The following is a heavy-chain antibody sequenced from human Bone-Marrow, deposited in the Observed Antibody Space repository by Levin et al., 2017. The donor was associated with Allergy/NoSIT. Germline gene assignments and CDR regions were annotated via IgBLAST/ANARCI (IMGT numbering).Heavy chain of an antibody. V-gene: IGHV1-46*01. J-gene: IGHJ6*02. CDR2: INPNGDTT. CDR3: ARPVATLYAPQGGMDV. D-gene: IGHD6-19*01. Sequence: GESLKISCKASGYSFTSYYMHWVRQAPGQGLEWMGIINPNGDTTDYAQKFRGRVTMTTDTSTSTVYMELSSLRSDDTAVYYCARPVATLYAPQGGMDVWGQGTTVTVSS. CDR1: GYSFTSYY.